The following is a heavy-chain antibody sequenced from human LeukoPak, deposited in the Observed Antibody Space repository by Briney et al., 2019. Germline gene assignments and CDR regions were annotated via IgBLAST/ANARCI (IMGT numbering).Heavy chain of an antibody. CDR2: ISPSGGIT. V-gene: IGHV3-23*01. Sequence: GGSLRLSCAASGFTFSSHGMNWVRQAPGKGLEWVSGISPSGGITYYTDSVKGRFTISRDNSKSTLYLQMNSLRAEDTAVYYCAKHPNYDFWSGTHFDYWGQGTLVTVSS. J-gene: IGHJ4*02. D-gene: IGHD3-3*01. CDR1: GFTFSSHG. CDR3: AKHPNYDFWSGTHFDY.